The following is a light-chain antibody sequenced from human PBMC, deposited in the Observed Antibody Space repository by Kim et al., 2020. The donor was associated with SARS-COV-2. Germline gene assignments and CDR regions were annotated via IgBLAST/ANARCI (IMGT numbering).Light chain of an antibody. Sequence: QSALTQPASVSGFPGLSITISCSGTSSDVGSYNYVSWYQQHPGKAPKPMIYDDTKRPSGISNRFSGSKSGNTASLTISGLQAEDEGDYYCTSYTTSNTFVFGGGTQLTVL. CDR3: TSYTTSNTFV. CDR2: DDT. CDR1: SSDVGSYNY. V-gene: IGLV2-14*03. J-gene: IGLJ2*01.